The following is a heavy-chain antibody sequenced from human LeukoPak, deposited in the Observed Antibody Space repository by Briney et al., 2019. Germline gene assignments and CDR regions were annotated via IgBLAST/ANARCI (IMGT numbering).Heavy chain of an antibody. CDR3: AKVISMTTYYYYGMDV. D-gene: IGHD4-11*01. CDR2: ISYDGNNT. Sequence: PGGCLRLSCSASGFTFSNYGMHWVRQAPGKGLEWVAVISYDGNNTYYTDSVKGRFTISRDNSKNTLYLQMNSLRAEYTAVYYCAKVISMTTYYYYGMDVWGQGTTVTVSS. V-gene: IGHV3-30*18. CDR1: GFTFSNYG. J-gene: IGHJ6*01.